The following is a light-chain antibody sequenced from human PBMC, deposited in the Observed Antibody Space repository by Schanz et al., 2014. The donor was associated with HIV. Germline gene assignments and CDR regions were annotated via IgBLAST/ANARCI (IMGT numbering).Light chain of an antibody. CDR3: QQCNSNPLT. Sequence: DIQVTQSPSSLSASVGDRVTITCRASQDISISLNWYQQKPGKAPQLLIYASSLLHTGVPSRFSGSGSGTVFTLTINTLQPDDFATYYCQQCNSNPLTFGGGTKVEI. CDR1: QDISIS. J-gene: IGKJ4*01. CDR2: ASS. V-gene: IGKV1-39*01.